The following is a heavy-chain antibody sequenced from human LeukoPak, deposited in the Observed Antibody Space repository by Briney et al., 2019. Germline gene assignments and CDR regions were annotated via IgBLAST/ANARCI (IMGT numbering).Heavy chain of an antibody. D-gene: IGHD5-12*01. CDR3: ARYLRLRLKYAFDI. CDR1: GGSISNSSYQ. J-gene: IGHJ3*02. Sequence: SETLSLTCTVSGGSISNSSYQWGWIRQPPGKGLEWIGSIYYSGSTYHNPSLKSRVTISIDTSKNQFSLKLSSVTAADTAVYYCARYLRLRLKYAFDIWGQGTMVTVSS. CDR2: IYYSGST. V-gene: IGHV4-39*01.